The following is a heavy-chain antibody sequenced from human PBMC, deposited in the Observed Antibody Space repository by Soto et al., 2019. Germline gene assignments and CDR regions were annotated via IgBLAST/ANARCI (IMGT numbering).Heavy chain of an antibody. Sequence: QVQLVQSGAEVKKPGSSVKVSCKASGGTFSSYAISWVRQAPGQGLEWMGGIIPIFVTANYAQKFQGRVTITADESTSTAYMELSGLRAENTAVYYGARDRATATVTAFDYWGQGTLVTVSS. CDR3: ARDRATATVTAFDY. J-gene: IGHJ4*02. CDR1: GGTFSSYA. V-gene: IGHV1-69*01. D-gene: IGHD5-18*01. CDR2: IIPIFVTA.